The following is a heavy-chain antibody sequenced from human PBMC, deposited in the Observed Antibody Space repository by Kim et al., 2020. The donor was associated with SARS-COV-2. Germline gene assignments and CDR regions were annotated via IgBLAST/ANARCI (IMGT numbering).Heavy chain of an antibody. J-gene: IGHJ6*03. Sequence: ASVKVSCKASGYTFTSYDINWVRQATGQGLEWMGWMNPNSGNTGYAQKFQGRVTMTRNTSISTAYMELSSLRSEDTAVYYCARATARSTEITIFGVVPRYYYMHVWGKGTTVTVSS. CDR2: MNPNSGNT. CDR1: GYTFTSYD. D-gene: IGHD3-3*01. V-gene: IGHV1-8*01. CDR3: ARATARSTEITIFGVVPRYYYMHV.